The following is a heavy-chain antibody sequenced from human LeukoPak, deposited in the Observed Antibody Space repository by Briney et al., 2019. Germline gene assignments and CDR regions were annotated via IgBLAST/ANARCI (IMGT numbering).Heavy chain of an antibody. CDR1: GGSISSSSYY. CDR3: ARESVTTSRGVGY. D-gene: IGHD4-17*01. Sequence: SETLSLTCTVSGGSISSSSYYWGWIRQPPGKGLEWIGSIYYSGSTYYNPSLKSRVTISVDTSKNQFSLKLSSVTAADTAVYYCARESVTTSRGVGYWGQGTLVTVSS. J-gene: IGHJ4*02. CDR2: IYYSGST. V-gene: IGHV4-39*02.